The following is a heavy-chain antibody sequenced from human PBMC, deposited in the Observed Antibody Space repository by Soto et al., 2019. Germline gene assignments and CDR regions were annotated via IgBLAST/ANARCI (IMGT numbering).Heavy chain of an antibody. J-gene: IGHJ6*03. CDR2: ISGSGGST. CDR1: GLTFSSYA. Sequence: PGGSLRLSCAASGLTFSSYAMSWVRQAPGKGLEWVSAISGSGGSTYYADSVKGRFTISRDNSKNTLYLQMNSLRAEDTAVYYCANPSFDLVGYRENANIDYYYYMDVWGKGTTVTVSS. D-gene: IGHD2-15*01. V-gene: IGHV3-23*01. CDR3: ANPSFDLVGYRENANIDYYYYMDV.